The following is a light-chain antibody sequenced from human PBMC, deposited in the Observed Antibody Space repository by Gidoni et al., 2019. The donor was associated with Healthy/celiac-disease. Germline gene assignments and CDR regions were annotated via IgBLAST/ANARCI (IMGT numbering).Light chain of an antibody. CDR1: QRISSY. CDR2: AAS. CDR3: QQSYSTPRT. Sequence: DIQMTQSPSSLSASVGDRVTITCRASQRISSYLNWYQQKPGKAPKLLIYAASSLQSGVPSRFSGSGSGTDFTLTISSLQPEDFATYYCQQSYSTPRTFGQRTKVEIK. J-gene: IGKJ1*01. V-gene: IGKV1-39*01.